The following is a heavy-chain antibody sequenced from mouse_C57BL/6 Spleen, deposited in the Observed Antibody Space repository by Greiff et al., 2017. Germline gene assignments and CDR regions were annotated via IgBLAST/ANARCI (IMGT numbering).Heavy chain of an antibody. Sequence: QVQLQQPGAELVMPGASVKLSCKASGYTFTSYWMHWVKQRPGQGLEWIGEIDPSDSYTTYNQKFTGKSTLTVDKSSSTAYMQLSSLTSEDSAVYYCARAYCSCGGDFDYWGQGTTLTVSS. CDR3: ARAYCSCGGDFDY. D-gene: IGHD1-1*01. V-gene: IGHV1-69*01. CDR2: IDPSDSYT. CDR1: GYTFTSYW. J-gene: IGHJ2*01.